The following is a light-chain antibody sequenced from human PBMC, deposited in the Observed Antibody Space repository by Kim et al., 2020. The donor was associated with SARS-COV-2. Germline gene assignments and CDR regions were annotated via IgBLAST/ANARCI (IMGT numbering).Light chain of an antibody. CDR1: SLRSYY. V-gene: IGLV3-19*01. J-gene: IGLJ2*01. Sequence: LRQTFRITCQGSSLRSYYASWSRQKREQAPVLVIYGKNNRPSGIPDRFSGSSSGNTASLTITGAQAEDEADYYCNSRDSSGNHVVFGGGTQLTVL. CDR2: GKN. CDR3: NSRDSSGNHVV.